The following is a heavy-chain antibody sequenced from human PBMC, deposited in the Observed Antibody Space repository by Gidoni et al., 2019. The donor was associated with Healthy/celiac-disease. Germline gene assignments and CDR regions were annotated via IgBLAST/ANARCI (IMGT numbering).Heavy chain of an antibody. CDR3: ARHMSPHYNSSWYYDYWYFDL. CDR1: GYSFTSYW. Sequence: EVQLVQSGAEVKKPGESLKISCKGSGYSFTSYWIGWVRQMPGKGLEWMGIIYPGDSDTRYSPSFQGQVTISADKSISTAYLQWSSLKASDTAMYYCARHMSPHYNSSWYYDYWYFDLWGRGTLVTVSS. J-gene: IGHJ2*01. D-gene: IGHD6-13*01. CDR2: IYPGDSDT. V-gene: IGHV5-51*01.